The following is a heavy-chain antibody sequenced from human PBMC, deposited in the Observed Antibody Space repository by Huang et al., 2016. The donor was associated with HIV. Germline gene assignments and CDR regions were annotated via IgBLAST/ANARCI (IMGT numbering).Heavy chain of an antibody. CDR2: IKHNGNT. V-gene: IGHV4-34*01. CDR3: ARGRSMVVFPIRYWYFDL. CDR1: GESFSGYY. Sequence: QVQLQQWGAGLVKPSETLSLTCAVFGESFSGYYWTWIRQPPGKGLEWIGEIKHNGNTNYNPSLKSPVTMSVDTSRNQISLNLSSVTAADTAVYYCARGRSMVVFPIRYWYFDLWGRGTLVTVSS. J-gene: IGHJ2*01. D-gene: IGHD3-10*01.